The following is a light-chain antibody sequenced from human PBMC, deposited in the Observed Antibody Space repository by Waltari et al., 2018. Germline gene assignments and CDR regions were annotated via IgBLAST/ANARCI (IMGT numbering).Light chain of an antibody. J-gene: IGLJ1*01. CDR3: QSYDSSLRDV. CDR2: SKF. Sequence: QSVLTQPPSVSGAPGQRVTISCTGSSSNIGGGYEVHWYQQLPGTAPKLLFYSKFTRPSGVPDRFSGSKSGTSAFLAISGLQAEDEADYYCQSYDSSLRDVFGTGTKVTVL. V-gene: IGLV1-40*01. CDR1: SSNIGGGYE.